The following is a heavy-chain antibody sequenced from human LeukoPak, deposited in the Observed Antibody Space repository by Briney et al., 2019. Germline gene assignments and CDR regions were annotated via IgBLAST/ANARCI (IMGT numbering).Heavy chain of an antibody. Sequence: SETLSLTCAVYGGSFSGYYWSWIRQPPGKGLEWIGSIYYSGSTYYNPSLKSRVTISVDTSKNQFSLKLSSVTAADTAVYYCARRAAGRTGYYFDYWGQGTLVTVSS. CDR1: GGSFSGYY. V-gene: IGHV4-34*01. CDR2: IYYSGST. J-gene: IGHJ4*02. CDR3: ARRAAGRTGYYFDY. D-gene: IGHD6-13*01.